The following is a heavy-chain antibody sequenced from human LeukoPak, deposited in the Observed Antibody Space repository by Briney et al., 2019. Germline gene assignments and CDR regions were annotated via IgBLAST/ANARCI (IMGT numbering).Heavy chain of an antibody. D-gene: IGHD2-2*01. CDR3: ARSALVPGAITYFDF. V-gene: IGHV4-61*02. CDR2: IYSSGST. Sequence: SETLSLTCTVSGGSISSGSYYWNWIRQPAGKGLEWIGLIYSSGSTNYSPSLKSRVTISVDRSKNQFSLKLSSVPAADTAVYYCARSALVPGAITYFDFWGQGTQVTVSP. J-gene: IGHJ4*02. CDR1: GGSISSGSYY.